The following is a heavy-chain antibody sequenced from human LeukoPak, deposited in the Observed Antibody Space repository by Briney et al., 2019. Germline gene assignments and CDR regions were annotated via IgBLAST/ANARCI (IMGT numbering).Heavy chain of an antibody. CDR1: GFTFSSYW. D-gene: IGHD3-22*01. V-gene: IGHV3-7*01. J-gene: IGHJ4*02. Sequence: PGGSLRLSCAASGFTFSSYWMSWVRQAPGKGLEWVANIKQDGSEKYYVDSVKGRFTTSRDNAKNSLYLQMNSLRAEDTAVYYCARDFNWFYDSSGFDYWGQGTLVTVSS. CDR3: ARDFNWFYDSSGFDY. CDR2: IKQDGSEK.